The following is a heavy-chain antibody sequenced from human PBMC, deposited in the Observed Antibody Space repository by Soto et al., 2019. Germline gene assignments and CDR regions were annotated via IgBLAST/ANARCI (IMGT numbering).Heavy chain of an antibody. J-gene: IGHJ5*02. CDR3: ARVPTP. Sequence: PSETLSLTCTVSGDSISPYYWSWIRQPPGKGLEWIGYIFYSGSTSYNPSLKSRVTISVDTSKNQFSLKLSSVTAADTAVYYCARVPTPWGQGTLVTVSS. CDR2: IFYSGST. CDR1: GDSISPYY. D-gene: IGHD4-4*01. V-gene: IGHV4-59*12.